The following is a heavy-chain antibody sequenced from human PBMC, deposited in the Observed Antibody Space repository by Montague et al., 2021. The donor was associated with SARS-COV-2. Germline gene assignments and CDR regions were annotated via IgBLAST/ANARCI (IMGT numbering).Heavy chain of an antibody. Sequence: PALVKPTQTLTLTCSFSGFSLTTGGVCVGWFRQPPEKALEWLALIYWXDDDRYTSSLRTRLTITKDISNNLLALIMTNMDPVDTGTYYCAYFSTNVSTGYFDPWGPGHRVTVSS. J-gene: IGHJ5*02. CDR1: GFSLTTGGVC. D-gene: IGHD5/OR15-5a*01. CDR2: IYWXDDD. CDR3: AYFSTNVSTGYFDP. V-gene: IGHV2-5*02.